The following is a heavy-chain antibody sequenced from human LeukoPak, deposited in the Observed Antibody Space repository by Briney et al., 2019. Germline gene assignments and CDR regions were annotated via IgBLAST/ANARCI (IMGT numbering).Heavy chain of an antibody. CDR2: ISYDGSNK. Sequence: PGGSLRLSCAASGFTFSSYGMHWVRQAPGKGLEWVAVISYDGSNKYYADSVKGRFTISRDNSKNTLYLQMNSLRAEDTAVYYCAKQSRATYYDFWSGYFGVWGQGTLVTVSS. D-gene: IGHD3-3*01. CDR1: GFTFSSYG. CDR3: AKQSRATYYDFWSGYFGV. V-gene: IGHV3-30*18. J-gene: IGHJ4*02.